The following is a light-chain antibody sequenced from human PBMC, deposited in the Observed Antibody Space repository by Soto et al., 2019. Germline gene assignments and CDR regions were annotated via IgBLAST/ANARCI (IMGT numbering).Light chain of an antibody. V-gene: IGLV1-51*01. J-gene: IGLJ2*01. Sequence: QSVLTQPPSVSAAPGQTVSISCSGSSSNIGNNYVSWYQQLPGAAPKLLIYDNNKRPSGIPDRISGSKSGASATLDITGLQTGDEADYYCGTWDSSLSAGVFGGGTKVTVL. CDR1: SSNIGNNY. CDR2: DNN. CDR3: GTWDSSLSAGV.